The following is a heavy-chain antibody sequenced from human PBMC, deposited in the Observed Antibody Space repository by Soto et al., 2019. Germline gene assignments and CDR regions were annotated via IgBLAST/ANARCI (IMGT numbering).Heavy chain of an antibody. CDR2: ISYDGSNK. J-gene: IGHJ3*02. Sequence: GGSLRLSCAASGFTFSSYAMHWVRQAPGKGLEWVAVISYDGSNKYYADSVKGRFTISRDNSKNTLYLQMNSLRAGDTVVYYCARKKALRDAFDIWGQGTMVTVSS. CDR1: GFTFSSYA. V-gene: IGHV3-30-3*01. CDR3: ARKKALRDAFDI.